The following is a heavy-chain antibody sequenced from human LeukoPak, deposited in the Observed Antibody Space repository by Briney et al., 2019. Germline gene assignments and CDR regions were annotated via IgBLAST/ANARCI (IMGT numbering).Heavy chain of an antibody. Sequence: SDSLSLTCNVSGDSTSSDYWSWMRQTPGKGLEWIGFIFHSGTTDYNPSLQSRATISIDTSRKSFSLKLLSVTAADTAVYYCARTRPQDYATSYMDVWGTGATVTVSS. D-gene: IGHD1-26*01. V-gene: IGHV4-59*08. J-gene: IGHJ6*03. CDR3: ARTRPQDYATSYMDV. CDR2: IFHSGTT. CDR1: GDSTSSDY.